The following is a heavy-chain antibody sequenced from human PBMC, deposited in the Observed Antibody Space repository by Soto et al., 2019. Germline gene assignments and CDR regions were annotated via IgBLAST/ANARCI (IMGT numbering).Heavy chain of an antibody. J-gene: IGHJ3*02. CDR3: ARDKGYYDFWSGYYDAFDI. V-gene: IGHV1-3*01. CDR2: IIADNGNT. Sequence: ASVKVSCKASGYTFSNYPIHWVRQAPGQRLEWLGWIIADNGNTKYSQGFQGRVAITRDASASTAYMELSSLRSEDTAVYYCARDKGYYDFWSGYYDAFDIWGQGTMVTVSS. CDR1: GYTFSNYP. D-gene: IGHD3-3*01.